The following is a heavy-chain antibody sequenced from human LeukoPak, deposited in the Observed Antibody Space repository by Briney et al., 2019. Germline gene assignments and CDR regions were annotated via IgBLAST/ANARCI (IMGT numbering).Heavy chain of an antibody. CDR2: INHSGST. CDR3: ARGGYLYGDYPHY. J-gene: IGHJ4*02. Sequence: TETLSLTCAVYSGSFSGYYWSWIRQPPGKGLEWIGEINHSGSTNYNPSLKSRVTISVDTSKNQFSLKLSSVTAADTAVYYCARGGYLYGDYPHYWGQGTLVTVSS. D-gene: IGHD4-17*01. V-gene: IGHV4-34*01. CDR1: SGSFSGYY.